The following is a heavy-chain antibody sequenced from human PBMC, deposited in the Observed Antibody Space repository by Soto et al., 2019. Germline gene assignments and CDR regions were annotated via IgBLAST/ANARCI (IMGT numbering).Heavy chain of an antibody. J-gene: IGHJ4*02. D-gene: IGHD3-22*01. CDR1: AFTFNNYA. CDR3: AKSRYSDSSGDFYDY. CDR2: IGGSGRTT. Sequence: WGSLRLSCAASAFTFNNYAMSLVRHSPLKGLEWVSGIGGSGRTTYYADSVKGRFTISRDNSNNTLFLQMNSLRAEDTAVYYCAKSRYSDSSGDFYDYWGQGTLVTVSS. V-gene: IGHV3-23*01.